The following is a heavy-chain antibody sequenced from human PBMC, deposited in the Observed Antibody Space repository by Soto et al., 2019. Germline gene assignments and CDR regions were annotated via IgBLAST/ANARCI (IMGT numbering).Heavy chain of an antibody. CDR1: GYTFTSYS. CDR3: AREANCSDGICYSEYFQR. V-gene: IGHV1-46*01. J-gene: IGHJ1*01. D-gene: IGHD2-15*01. CDR2: VNPSGGST. Sequence: ASVKVSCKASGYTFTSYSMHWVRQAPGQGLEWMGVVNPSGGSTNYAQKFQGRITMTRDTSTSTVYMDLSSLTSEDTAVYYCAREANCSDGICYSEYFQRWGQGTLVTVSS.